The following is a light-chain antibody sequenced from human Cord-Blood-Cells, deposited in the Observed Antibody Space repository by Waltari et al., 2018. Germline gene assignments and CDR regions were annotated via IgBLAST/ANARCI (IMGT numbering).Light chain of an antibody. Sequence: EIVMTQSPATLSVSPGERATLSCRASQSVSSNLAWYQQKPGQAPRLLIYGASTSATGIPARCSGSVSGTEFTLTISSLQSEDFAVYYCQQYNNWPPWTFGQGTKVEIK. CDR1: QSVSSN. CDR2: GAS. V-gene: IGKV3-15*01. J-gene: IGKJ1*01. CDR3: QQYNNWPPWT.